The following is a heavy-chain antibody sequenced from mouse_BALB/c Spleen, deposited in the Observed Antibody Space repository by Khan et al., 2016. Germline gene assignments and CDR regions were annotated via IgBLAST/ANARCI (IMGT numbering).Heavy chain of an antibody. Sequence: VQLQQSGAELVKPGASVKLSCTVSGFNIKDTYMHWVNQRPEQGLEWIGRIDPANGNTKYDPKFQDKATITADTSSNTAYLQLSSLTSEDTDVYSCSREVYEYECAYWGQGTLVTVAA. J-gene: IGHJ3*01. CDR2: IDPANGNT. CDR1: GFNIKDTY. V-gene: IGHV14-3*02. CDR3: SREVYEYECAY. D-gene: IGHD2-4*01.